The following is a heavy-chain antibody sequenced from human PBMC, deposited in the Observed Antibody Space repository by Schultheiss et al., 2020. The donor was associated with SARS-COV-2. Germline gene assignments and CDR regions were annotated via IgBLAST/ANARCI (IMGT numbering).Heavy chain of an antibody. D-gene: IGHD3-10*01. Sequence: GESLKISCAASGFTFSSSAMSWVRQAPGKGLEWVSYISSSGSTIYYADSVKGRFTISRDNAKNSLYLQMNSLRAEDTAVYYCARARAPHPYGSGSYPLFDYWGQGTLVTVSS. CDR2: ISSSGSTI. CDR1: GFTFSSSA. V-gene: IGHV3-48*03. J-gene: IGHJ4*02. CDR3: ARARAPHPYGSGSYPLFDY.